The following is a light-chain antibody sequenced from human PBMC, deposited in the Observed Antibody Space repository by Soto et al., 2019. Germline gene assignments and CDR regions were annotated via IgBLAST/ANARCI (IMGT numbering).Light chain of an antibody. J-gene: IGKJ5*01. V-gene: IGKV3-20*01. Sequence: EIVLTQSPGTLSLSPGERATLSCRASQTVNSNFVAWYQRKPGQAPRVLIFGASRRATGIPDRFSGSGSGTDFTFTISRLEPEDFAVYYCQQYKNWPLFGQGTRLEIK. CDR1: QTVNSNF. CDR3: QQYKNWPL. CDR2: GAS.